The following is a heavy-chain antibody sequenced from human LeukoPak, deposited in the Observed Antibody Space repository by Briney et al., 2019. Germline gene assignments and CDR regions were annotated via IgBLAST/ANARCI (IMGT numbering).Heavy chain of an antibody. CDR2: INPNSGGT. CDR3: ARDHGEVLWLGEPDAYDI. D-gene: IGHD3-10*01. CDR1: GYTFTGYY. J-gene: IGHJ3*02. V-gene: IGHV1-2*02. Sequence: GASVKVSCKASGYTFTGYYMHWVRQAPGQGLEWMGWINPNSGGTNYAQKLQGRVTMTTDTSTSTAYMELRSLRSDDTAVYYCARDHGEVLWLGEPDAYDIWGQGTMVTVSS.